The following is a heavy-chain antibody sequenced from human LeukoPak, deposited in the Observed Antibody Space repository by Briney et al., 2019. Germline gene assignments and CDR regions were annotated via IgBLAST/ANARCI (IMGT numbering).Heavy chain of an antibody. CDR1: GYTFTCYY. D-gene: IGHD6-13*01. V-gene: IGHV1-2*02. Sequence: ASVKVSCKASGYTFTCYYMHWVRQAPGQGLEWMGWINPNSGGTNYAQKFQGRVTMTRDTSISTAYMELSRLRSDDTAVYYCARVMFGDLYSSSWYCYWGQGTLGTVSS. CDR3: ARVMFGDLYSSSWYCY. J-gene: IGHJ4*02. CDR2: INPNSGGT.